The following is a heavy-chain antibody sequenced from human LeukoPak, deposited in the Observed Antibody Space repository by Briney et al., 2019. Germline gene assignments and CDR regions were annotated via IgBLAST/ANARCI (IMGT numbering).Heavy chain of an antibody. D-gene: IGHD6-19*01. Sequence: GGSLRLSCAASGFTFSDYAMHWVRQAPGKGLEWIGRIKSKTDGGTTDYAAPVKGRLTISTDDSENILYLQMSSLKTEDTAVYYCTTEVAGPYYFDSWGQGTLVTVSS. J-gene: IGHJ4*02. CDR3: TTEVAGPYYFDS. CDR1: GFTFSDYA. CDR2: IKSKTDGGTT. V-gene: IGHV3-15*01.